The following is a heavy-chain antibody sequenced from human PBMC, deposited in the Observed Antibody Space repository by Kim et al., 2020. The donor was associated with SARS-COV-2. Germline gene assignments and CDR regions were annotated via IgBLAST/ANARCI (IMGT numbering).Heavy chain of an antibody. D-gene: IGHD3-10*01. V-gene: IGHV4-38-2*02. Sequence: SETLSLTCTVSNFSISSAYYWGWIRQPPGKGLEWIGNIYPSGSTYYNASLKSRVTISVDTSKNQFSLNLKSVTAADTAVYYCARDLGGSGYWDYWGQGT. CDR1: NFSISSAYY. CDR3: ARDLGGSGYWDY. CDR2: IYPSGST. J-gene: IGHJ4*02.